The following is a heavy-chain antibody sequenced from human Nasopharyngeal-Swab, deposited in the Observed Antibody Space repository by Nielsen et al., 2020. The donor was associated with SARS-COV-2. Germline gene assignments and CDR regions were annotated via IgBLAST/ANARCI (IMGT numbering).Heavy chain of an antibody. V-gene: IGHV3-23*01. CDR1: GFTFSSYA. Sequence: GGSLRLSCAASGFTFSSYAMSWARQAPGKGLEWVSAISGSGGSTYYADSVKGRFTISRDNSKNTLYLQMNSLRAEDTAVYYCAKGLWFGELLSGLNYWGQGTLVTVSS. CDR2: ISGSGGST. J-gene: IGHJ4*02. CDR3: AKGLWFGELLSGLNY. D-gene: IGHD3-10*01.